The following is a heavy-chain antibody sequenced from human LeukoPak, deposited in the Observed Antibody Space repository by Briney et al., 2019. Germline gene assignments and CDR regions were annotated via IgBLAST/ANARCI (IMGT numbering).Heavy chain of an antibody. CDR3: ARSAYPGNSVIED. J-gene: IGHJ4*02. CDR1: GITFSSYW. D-gene: IGHD4-23*01. CDR2: INSDRRST. Sequence: GGSLRLSCAVSGITFSSYWMHWVRQAPGKGLVWVSRINSDRRSTNYADSVKGRFTISRDNAKNTLYLQMNSLRAEDTAVYYCARSAYPGNSVIEDWGRGTLVTVSS. V-gene: IGHV3-74*01.